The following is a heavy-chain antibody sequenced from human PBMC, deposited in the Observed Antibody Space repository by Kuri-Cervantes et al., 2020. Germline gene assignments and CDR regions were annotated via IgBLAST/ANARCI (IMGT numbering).Heavy chain of an antibody. CDR2: MNHRGST. J-gene: IGHJ5*02. Sequence: LSCAVYDGSFSGSSWTWIRQPAGKGLEWIGEMNHRGSTNYNPSLKSRVTISVDTSKNQFSLKLSSVTAADTAVYYCARQGYGSTTPEFDPWGQGTLVTVSS. V-gene: IGHV4-34*01. CDR3: ARQGYGSTTPEFDP. D-gene: IGHD2-2*01. CDR1: DGSFSGSS.